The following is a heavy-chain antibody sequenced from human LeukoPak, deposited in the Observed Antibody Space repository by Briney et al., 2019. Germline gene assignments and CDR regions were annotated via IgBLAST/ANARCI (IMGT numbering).Heavy chain of an antibody. Sequence: SETLSLTCTVSGGSISSYYWSWIRQPPGKGLEWIGYIYYSGSTNYNPSLKSRVTISVDTSKNQFSLKLSSVTAADTAVYYCARGSLLYNWFDPWGQGTLDTVSS. CDR2: IYYSGST. CDR1: GGSISSYY. CDR3: ARGSLLYNWFDP. V-gene: IGHV4-59*08. J-gene: IGHJ5*02. D-gene: IGHD3-3*01.